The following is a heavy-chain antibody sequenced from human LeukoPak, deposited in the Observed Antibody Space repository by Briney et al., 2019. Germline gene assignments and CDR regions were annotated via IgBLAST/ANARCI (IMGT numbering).Heavy chain of an antibody. J-gene: IGHJ4*02. D-gene: IGHD1-26*01. Sequence: ASVKVSCKASGYTFASYGISWVRQAPGQGLEWMGWISAYNGNTNYAQKLQGRVTMTTDTSTSTAYMELRSLRSDDTAVYYCARDWVRSGSYYRGLFFDYWGQGTLVTVSS. CDR3: ARDWVRSGSYYRGLFFDY. CDR1: GYTFASYG. CDR2: ISAYNGNT. V-gene: IGHV1-18*01.